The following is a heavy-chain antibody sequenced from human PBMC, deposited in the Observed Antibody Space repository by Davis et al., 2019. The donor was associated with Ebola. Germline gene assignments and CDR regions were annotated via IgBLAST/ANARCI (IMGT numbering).Heavy chain of an antibody. V-gene: IGHV4-34*01. Sequence: MPSETLSLTCAVYGGSFSGHYWSWIRQPPGKGLEWIGEIIDSGSTNYNPSLKSRVSISLDRSKNQFSLKLSSVTAADTAVYYCARGIAVAGTEFDYWGQGTLVTVSS. J-gene: IGHJ4*02. CDR1: GGSFSGHY. D-gene: IGHD6-19*01. CDR3: ARGIAVAGTEFDY. CDR2: IIDSGST.